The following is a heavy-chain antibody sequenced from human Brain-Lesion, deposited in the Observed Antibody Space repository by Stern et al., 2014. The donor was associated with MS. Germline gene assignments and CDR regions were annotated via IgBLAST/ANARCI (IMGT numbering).Heavy chain of an antibody. CDR3: ARGRVVPGFQYYATDV. J-gene: IGHJ6*02. CDR2: IFNSGST. Sequence: QVQLVQSGPGLVKPSQTLSLSCTVSGGSISSGGYYWSWIRQPAGKGLEWIGRIFNSGSTRYNPPLQSRVTLSKDTSHKLFSLRLNSMTAADTAVYYCARGRVVPGFQYYATDVWGQGTTVIVSS. V-gene: IGHV4-61*02. CDR1: GGSISSGGYY. D-gene: IGHD2-2*01.